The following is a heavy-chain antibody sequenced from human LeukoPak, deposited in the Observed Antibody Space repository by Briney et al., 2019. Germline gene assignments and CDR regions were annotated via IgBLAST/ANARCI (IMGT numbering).Heavy chain of an antibody. CDR1: GFSFSSYW. D-gene: IGHD3-16*01. V-gene: IGHV3-74*01. J-gene: IGHJ2*01. Sequence: PGGSLRLSCAAYGFSFSSYWMHWVRHAAGRGLVWVSRINSDGSTTIYADSVKGRFTLSRDNATNPLYLLMNSLRAEDTAVYYCARGGGAWYFDLWGRGSLVTVSS. CDR3: ARGGGAWYFDL. CDR2: INSDGSTT.